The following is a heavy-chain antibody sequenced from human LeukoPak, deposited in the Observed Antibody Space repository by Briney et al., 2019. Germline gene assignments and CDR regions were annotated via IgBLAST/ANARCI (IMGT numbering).Heavy chain of an antibody. V-gene: IGHV3-23*01. J-gene: IGHJ4*02. Sequence: GGSLRLSCAASGFTFSSYAMSWVRQAPGKGLEWVSAISGSGGSTYYADSVKGRFTISRDNSKNTLYLQMNSLRAEDTAVYYCAKVTPAYYYDSSGYPNHFDYWGQGTLVTVSS. CDR2: ISGSGGST. D-gene: IGHD3-22*01. CDR1: GFTFSSYA. CDR3: AKVTPAYYYDSSGYPNHFDY.